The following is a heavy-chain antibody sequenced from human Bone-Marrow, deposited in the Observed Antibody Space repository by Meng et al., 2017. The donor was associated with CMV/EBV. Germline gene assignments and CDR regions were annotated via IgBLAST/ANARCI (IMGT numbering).Heavy chain of an antibody. CDR1: GFSLSNARMG. Sequence: SGPTLVKPTETLTLTCTVSGFSLSNARMGVSWIRQPPGKALEWLAHIFSNDEKSYSTSLKSRLTISKDTSKSQVVLTMTNMDPVDTATYYCARIRRPKYYDILTGYPTRAFDPWGQGTLVTFSS. CDR3: ARIRRPKYYDILTGYPTRAFDP. D-gene: IGHD3-9*01. J-gene: IGHJ5*02. V-gene: IGHV2-26*01. CDR2: IFSNDEK.